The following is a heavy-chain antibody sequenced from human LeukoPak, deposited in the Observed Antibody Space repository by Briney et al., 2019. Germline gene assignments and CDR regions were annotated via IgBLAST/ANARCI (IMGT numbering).Heavy chain of an antibody. CDR2: IYYSGST. D-gene: IGHD3-3*01. J-gene: IGHJ4*02. CDR3: ARVNYDFWSGYLDY. V-gene: IGHV4-31*03. CDR1: GGSISSGGYY. Sequence: SQTLSLTCTVSGGSISSGGYYWSWIRQHPGTGLEWIGYIYYSGSTNYNPSLKSRVTISVDTSKNQFSLKLSSVTAADTAVYYCARVNYDFWSGYLDYWGQGTLVTVSS.